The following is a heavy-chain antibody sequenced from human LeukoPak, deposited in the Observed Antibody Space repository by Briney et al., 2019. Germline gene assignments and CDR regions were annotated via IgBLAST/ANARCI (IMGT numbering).Heavy chain of an antibody. J-gene: IGHJ6*02. CDR3: ARDTVKGQQWLADYYYYGMDV. D-gene: IGHD6-19*01. V-gene: IGHV1-8*02. CDR1: GGTFSSYA. Sequence: ASVKVSCKASGGTFSSYAISWVRQATGQGLEWMGWMNPNSGNTGYAQKFQGRVTMTRNTSISTAYMELSSLRSEDTAVYYCARDTVKGQQWLADYYYYGMDVWGQGTTVTVSS. CDR2: MNPNSGNT.